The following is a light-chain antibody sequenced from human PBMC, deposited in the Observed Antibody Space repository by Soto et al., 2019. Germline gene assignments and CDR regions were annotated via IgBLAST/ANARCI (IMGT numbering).Light chain of an antibody. V-gene: IGKV1-39*01. J-gene: IGKJ3*01. CDR2: SAS. Sequence: DIQMTQSPSSLSASVGDRVTITCRASQSIRHYLSWYQQKPGRAPKLLIYSASTLQTGVPSRFSGSGSGTDFTLDISSLQPEAFATYYCQQSHSSPRTFGPGTKVDIK. CDR1: QSIRHY. CDR3: QQSHSSPRT.